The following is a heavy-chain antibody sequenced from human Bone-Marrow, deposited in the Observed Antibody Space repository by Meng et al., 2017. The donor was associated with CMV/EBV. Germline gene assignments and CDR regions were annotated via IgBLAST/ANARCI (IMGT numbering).Heavy chain of an antibody. CDR3: ARDCSSTSCCI. CDR1: GFTFSTYA. CDR2: ISYDGSNK. V-gene: IGHV3-30-3*01. J-gene: IGHJ3*02. D-gene: IGHD2-2*01. Sequence: LSLTCAASGFTFSTYAMHWVRQAPGKGLEWVAVISYDGSNKYYADSVKGRFTISRDNSKNTLYLQMNSLRAEDTAVYYCARDCSSTSCCIWGQGTMVTVS.